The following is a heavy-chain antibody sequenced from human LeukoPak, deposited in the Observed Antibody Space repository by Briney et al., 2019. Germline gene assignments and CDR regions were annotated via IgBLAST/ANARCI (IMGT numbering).Heavy chain of an antibody. Sequence: GESLKISCKGSGYSFTNYWIGWVRQMPGKGLEWMGIIYPGDSDTRYSPSFQGQVTISADKSIRTAYLQWSSLKASDTAMYYCARQKYSTSWLYYFDYWGQGTLVTVSS. J-gene: IGHJ4*02. CDR1: GYSFTNYW. D-gene: IGHD6-13*01. CDR2: IYPGDSDT. CDR3: ARQKYSTSWLYYFDY. V-gene: IGHV5-51*01.